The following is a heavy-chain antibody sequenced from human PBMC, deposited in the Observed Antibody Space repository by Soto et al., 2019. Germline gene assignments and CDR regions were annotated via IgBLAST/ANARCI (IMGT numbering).Heavy chain of an antibody. CDR1: GYSFTSYW. CDR2: IYPSDSDT. CDR3: ATPLYSGYGSMDV. D-gene: IGHD5-12*01. V-gene: IGHV5-51*01. Sequence: GESLKISCKGSGYSFTSYWIGWVRQMPGKGLEWMGIIYPSDSDTRYSPSFQGQVTFSADKSISTAYLQWSSLKASDTAMYYCATPLYSGYGSMDVWGQGTTVTVSS. J-gene: IGHJ6*02.